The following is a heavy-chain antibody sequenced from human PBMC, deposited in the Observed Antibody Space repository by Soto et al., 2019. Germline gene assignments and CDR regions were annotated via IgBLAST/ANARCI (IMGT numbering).Heavy chain of an antibody. D-gene: IGHD3-9*01. J-gene: IGHJ4*02. CDR1: GGSISSYY. CDR3: ARLALYDILTGYYRSTDY. CDR2: IYYSGST. Sequence: SETLSLTCTVSGGSISSYYWGWIRQPPGKGLEWIGSIYYSGSTYYNPSLKSRVTISVDTSKNQFSLKLSSVTAADTAVYYCARLALYDILTGYYRSTDYWGQGTLVTVSS. V-gene: IGHV4-39*01.